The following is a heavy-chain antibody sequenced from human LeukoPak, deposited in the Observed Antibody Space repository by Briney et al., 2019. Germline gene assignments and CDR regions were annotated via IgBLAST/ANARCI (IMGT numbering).Heavy chain of an antibody. CDR3: AKSWGSTRPYYNYMDV. J-gene: IGHJ6*03. V-gene: IGHV3-23*01. CDR2: IGYRGGSI. CDR1: GITFSNYA. D-gene: IGHD1-26*01. Sequence: QAGGSLRLSRAASGITFSNYAMSWVRQPPGKGLEWVSIIGYRGGSIYYAYSVKGRFTISRDNSKNTLSLQMNGLRPEDTAVYYCAKSWGSTRPYYNYMDVWGKGTTVTVSS.